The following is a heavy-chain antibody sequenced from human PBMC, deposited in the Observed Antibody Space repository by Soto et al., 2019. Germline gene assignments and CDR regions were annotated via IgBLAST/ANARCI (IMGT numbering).Heavy chain of an antibody. Sequence: QVQLVEFGGGVVQPGRSLRLSCAASGFTFSDYAMHWVRQAPGKGLEWVAIISFDGSNEHYADSVQGRFTISRDNSENTLYLQMNSLRADDTAVYYCARPAATVIFYSGMDVWGQATTVTVSS. D-gene: IGHD4-17*01. J-gene: IGHJ6*02. CDR2: ISFDGSNE. V-gene: IGHV3-30-3*01. CDR3: ARPAATVIFYSGMDV. CDR1: GFTFSDYA.